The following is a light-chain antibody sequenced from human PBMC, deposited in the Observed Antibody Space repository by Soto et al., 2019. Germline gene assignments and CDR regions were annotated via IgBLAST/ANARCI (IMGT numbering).Light chain of an antibody. Sequence: QSALTQPASVSGSPGQSITISCTGTSSDVGGYNYVSWYQQHPGKAPKLMIYDVSNRPSGVSNRFSGSKSGNTASLTISGLQAEDEAGYYCCSYTSSSPGVFGGGTQLTVL. J-gene: IGLJ2*01. CDR3: CSYTSSSPGV. CDR2: DVS. V-gene: IGLV2-14*01. CDR1: SSDVGGYNY.